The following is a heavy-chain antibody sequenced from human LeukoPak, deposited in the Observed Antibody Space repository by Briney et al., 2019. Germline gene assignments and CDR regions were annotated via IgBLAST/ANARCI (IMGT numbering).Heavy chain of an antibody. Sequence: GGSLRLSCAASGFTFSSYAMSWVRQAPAKGLEWVSHIRGSGGSTYYADSVKGRFTISRDNSKNTLYLQMNSLRAEDTAVYYCAKFPSGRQYYYDSSGYAPSLGYWGQGTLVTVSS. CDR3: AKFPSGRQYYYDSSGYAPSLGY. CDR1: GFTFSSYA. V-gene: IGHV3-23*01. D-gene: IGHD3-22*01. CDR2: IRGSGGST. J-gene: IGHJ4*02.